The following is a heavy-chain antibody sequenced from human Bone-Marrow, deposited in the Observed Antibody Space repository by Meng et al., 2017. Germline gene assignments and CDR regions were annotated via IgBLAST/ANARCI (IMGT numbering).Heavy chain of an antibody. CDR3: ARGRTPRYCSGGSCYSPSYYFDY. Sequence: QGQLQGSVPGSVKPSWTLSLTCGVSGASVSSGYWWTWVRQPPGKGLEWIGEFHHSGTTNYNPSLRSRVTISVDTSKNQFSLKLSSVTAADTAVYYCARGRTPRYCSGGSCYSPSYYFDYWGQGTLVTVSS. J-gene: IGHJ4*02. CDR1: GASVSSGYW. D-gene: IGHD2-15*01. CDR2: FHHSGTT. V-gene: IGHV4-4*02.